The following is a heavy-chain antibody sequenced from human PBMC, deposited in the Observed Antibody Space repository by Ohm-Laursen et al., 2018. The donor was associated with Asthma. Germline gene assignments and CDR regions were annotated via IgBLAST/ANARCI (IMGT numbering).Heavy chain of an antibody. V-gene: IGHV3-30-3*01. CDR2: GGSYYDGGLK. J-gene: IGHJ4*02. CDR1: GFTFRSYA. Sequence: SLRLSCSATGFTFRSYAIHWVRQAPGKGLEWVAVGGSYYDGGLKYYADSVNGRFTVSRDDSKNTLYLQMNSLRPDDTAVYYCARDVMEWYLPAFDFWGQGTLVTVSS. CDR3: ARDVMEWYLPAFDF. D-gene: IGHD3-3*01.